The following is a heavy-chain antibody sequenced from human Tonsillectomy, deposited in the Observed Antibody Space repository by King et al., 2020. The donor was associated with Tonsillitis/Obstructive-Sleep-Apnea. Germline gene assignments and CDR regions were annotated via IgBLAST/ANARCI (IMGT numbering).Heavy chain of an antibody. CDR3: ARHPESGSGPYYFDY. J-gene: IGHJ4*02. D-gene: IGHD3-10*01. CDR1: GHSFTSYW. Sequence: VQLVESGAEVKKPGESLKISCKGSGHSFTSYWIGWVRQMPGKGLEWMGIIYPGDSDTRYSPSFQGQDTISADKSISTAYLQWSSLKASDTAMYYCARHPESGSGPYYFDYWGQGTLVTVSS. V-gene: IGHV5-51*01. CDR2: IYPGDSDT.